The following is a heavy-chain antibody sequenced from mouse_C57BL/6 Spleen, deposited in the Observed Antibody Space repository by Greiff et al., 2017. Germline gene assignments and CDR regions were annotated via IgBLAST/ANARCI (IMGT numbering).Heavy chain of an antibody. D-gene: IGHD1-1*01. J-gene: IGHJ2*01. CDR3: TRTDDYYEDFDY. Sequence: VQLQQSGTVLARPGASVKMSCKTSGYTFTSYWMHWVKQRPGQGLDWIGAIYPGNSGSSYTQKFKGKAKLSAVPSASTAYMELSSLTNEDSAVYYCTRTDDYYEDFDYWGQGTTLTVSS. V-gene: IGHV1-5*01. CDR2: IYPGNSGS. CDR1: GYTFTSYW.